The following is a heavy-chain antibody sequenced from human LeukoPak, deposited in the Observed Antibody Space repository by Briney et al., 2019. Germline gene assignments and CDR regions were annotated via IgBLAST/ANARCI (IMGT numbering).Heavy chain of an antibody. CDR3: AREEGGYFDY. J-gene: IGHJ4*02. Sequence: GGSLRLSCAASGFSFDDYGLTWVRQAPGKGLEWVSGINWNGDSTDYADSVKGRFTISRDNAKNSLYLQMSSLRAEDTALYYCAREEGGYFDYWGQGTLVTVSS. D-gene: IGHD3-16*01. V-gene: IGHV3-20*04. CDR1: GFSFDDYG. CDR2: INWNGDST.